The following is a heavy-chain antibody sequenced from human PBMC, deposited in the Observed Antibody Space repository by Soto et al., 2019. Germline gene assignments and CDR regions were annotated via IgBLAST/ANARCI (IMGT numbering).Heavy chain of an antibody. J-gene: IGHJ5*02. CDR1: GFSLSTSGVG. V-gene: IGHV2-5*02. Sequence: SGPTLVNPTQTLTLTCTFSGFSLSTSGVGVGWIRQPPGKALEWLALIYWDDDKRYSPSLKSRLTITKDTSKNQVVLTMTNMDPVDTATHYCAHGWELRYFEYWFDPWGQGTLVTVSS. CDR2: IYWDDDK. CDR3: AHGWELRYFEYWFDP. D-gene: IGHD3-9*01.